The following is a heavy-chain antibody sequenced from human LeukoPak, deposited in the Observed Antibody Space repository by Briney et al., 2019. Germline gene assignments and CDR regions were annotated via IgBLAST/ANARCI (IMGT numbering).Heavy chain of an antibody. Sequence: GGSLRLSCTASGFTFTSFDMNWVRQAPGKGLEWVSVISRSGDSTNYADSVKGRFTISRDNSKNTLDLQMNSLRVEDTAVYYCVKGGWLDHWGQGTLVTVSS. CDR1: GFTFTSFD. V-gene: IGHV3-23*01. CDR2: ISRSGDST. J-gene: IGHJ4*02. CDR3: VKGGWLDH. D-gene: IGHD2-15*01.